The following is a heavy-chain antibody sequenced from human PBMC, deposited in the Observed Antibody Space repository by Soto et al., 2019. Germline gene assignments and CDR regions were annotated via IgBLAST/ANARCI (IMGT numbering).Heavy chain of an antibody. J-gene: IGHJ4*02. V-gene: IGHV3-33*01. CDR2: ISYDGKNK. Sequence: PGGSLRLSCAASGFTFSSYGMHWVRQAPGKGLEWVAVISYDGKNKFYADSVKGRFTISRDWYGNTAYLQMTSLRIDDTAVYYCAREGNGWSYFDYWGQGTLVTVSS. D-gene: IGHD6-19*01. CDR3: AREGNGWSYFDY. CDR1: GFTFSSYG.